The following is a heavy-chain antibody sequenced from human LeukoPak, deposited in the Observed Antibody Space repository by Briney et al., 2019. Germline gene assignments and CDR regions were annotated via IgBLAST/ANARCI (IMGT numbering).Heavy chain of an antibody. Sequence: GESLKISCKGSGFSFTNYWIGWVRQMPGKGLEWMGLIYPGDSDPRYSPSFQGQVTISADKSISTAYRQWSSLKASDSAMYYCVRHGLGSSWFGFDYWGQGTLLTVSS. CDR3: VRHGLGSSWFGFDY. D-gene: IGHD6-13*01. J-gene: IGHJ4*02. CDR2: IYPGDSDP. CDR1: GFSFTNYW. V-gene: IGHV5-51*01.